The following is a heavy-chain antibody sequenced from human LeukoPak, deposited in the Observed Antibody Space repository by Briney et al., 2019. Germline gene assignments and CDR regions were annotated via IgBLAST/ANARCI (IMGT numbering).Heavy chain of an antibody. J-gene: IGHJ1*01. CDR2: VHFSGAT. CDR3: AKHRMWLVGLES. Sequence: SETLSLTCIVSGVSISSDNYWGWIRQSPGKGLKLIGSVHFSGATHYNPSLKSRVAITLDTSKNQFSLKLNSVTAADTAIYYCAKHRMWLVGLESWGQGTLVTVSS. V-gene: IGHV4-39*01. D-gene: IGHD6-19*01. CDR1: GVSISSDNY.